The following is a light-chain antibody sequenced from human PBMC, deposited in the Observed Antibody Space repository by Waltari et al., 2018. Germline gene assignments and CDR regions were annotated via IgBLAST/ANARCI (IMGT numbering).Light chain of an antibody. CDR1: ASNIGNNS. CDR2: ENN. J-gene: IGLJ3*02. CDR3: ATWDSSLSGV. Sequence: QSVLTQPPSVSAAPGQKVTISCPGRASNIGNNSVSWYQQLPGTAPKLLIYENNKRPSGIPDRFSASKSGTSATLGITGLQTGDEADYYCATWDSSLSGVFGGGTKLTVL. V-gene: IGLV1-51*02.